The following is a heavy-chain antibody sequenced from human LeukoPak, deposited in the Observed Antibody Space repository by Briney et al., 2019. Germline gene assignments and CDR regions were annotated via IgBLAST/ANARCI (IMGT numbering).Heavy chain of an antibody. D-gene: IGHD2-21*02. Sequence: GGSLRLSCVVSGFTFINYDMHWVRQATGKGLEWVAAIDTGGGTYYSGSVKGRLTISRENAKSSLYLQMNSLRAGDTAVYYCARGNCGGDCYSPYNWLDPWGQGTLVTVSS. V-gene: IGHV3-13*01. J-gene: IGHJ5*02. CDR3: ARGNCGGDCYSPYNWLDP. CDR1: GFTFINYD. CDR2: IDTGGGT.